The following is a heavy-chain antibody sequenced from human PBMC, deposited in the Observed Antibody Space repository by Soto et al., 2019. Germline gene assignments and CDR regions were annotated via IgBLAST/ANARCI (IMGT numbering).Heavy chain of an antibody. CDR1: GGSFSGYY. CDR3: ARGVSITMIVVVTLGGWFDP. J-gene: IGHJ5*02. D-gene: IGHD3-22*01. V-gene: IGHV4-34*01. CDR2: INHSGST. Sequence: SETLSLTCAVYGGSFSGYYWSWIRQPPGKGLEWIGEINHSGSTNYNPSLKSRVTISVDTSKNQFSLKLSSVTAADTAVYYCARGVSITMIVVVTLGGWFDPWGQGTLVTVS.